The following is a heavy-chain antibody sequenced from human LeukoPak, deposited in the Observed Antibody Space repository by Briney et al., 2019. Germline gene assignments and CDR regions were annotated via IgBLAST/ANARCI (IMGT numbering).Heavy chain of an antibody. CDR1: GFTFSSSW. J-gene: IGHJ4*02. D-gene: IGHD3-10*01. CDR2: IKQDGNEK. Sequence: PGGSLRLSCAASGFTFSSSWMHWVRQAPGKGLEWVANIKQDGNEKHYVDSVKGRFTISRDNAKTSLYLQMNSLRVEDTAVYYCARGVPFGGAWGQGTLVTVSS. CDR3: ARGVPFGGA. V-gene: IGHV3-7*03.